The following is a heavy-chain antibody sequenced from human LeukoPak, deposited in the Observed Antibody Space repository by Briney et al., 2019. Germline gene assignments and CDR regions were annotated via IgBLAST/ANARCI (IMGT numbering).Heavy chain of an antibody. V-gene: IGHV3-23*01. CDR1: GFTFSSYA. J-gene: IGHJ4*02. CDR3: AKGSVGYCSGGSCYFDY. D-gene: IGHD2-15*01. CDR2: ISGSGGST. Sequence: GGSLRLSCAASGFTFSSYAMNWVRQAPGKGLEWVSAISGSGGSTYYADSVKGRFAISRDNSKNTLYLQMNSLRAEDTAVYYCAKGSVGYCSGGSCYFDYWGQGTLVTVSS.